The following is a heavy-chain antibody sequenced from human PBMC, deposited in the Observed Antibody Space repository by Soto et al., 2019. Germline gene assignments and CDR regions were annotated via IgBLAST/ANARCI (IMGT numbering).Heavy chain of an antibody. CDR2: ISPYNDQT. V-gene: IGHV1-18*01. Sequence: QVQLVQSASEVMKPGASVKVSCKASGYTFIRYGITWVRQAPGQGLEWMGWISPYNDQTIYAQKLHGRVTMTADTSTRTVYMQLRSLKSDDTAVYYCARGGYYDNVWGKLSHYGLDVWGQGTSVTVSS. D-gene: IGHD3-16*01. CDR3: ARGGYYDNVWGKLSHYGLDV. CDR1: GYTFIRYG. J-gene: IGHJ6*02.